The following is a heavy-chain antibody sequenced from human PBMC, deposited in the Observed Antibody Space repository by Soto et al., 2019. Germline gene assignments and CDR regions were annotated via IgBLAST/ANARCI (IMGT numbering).Heavy chain of an antibody. J-gene: IGHJ3*02. CDR3: ARARRYSSGSDGVFDI. Sequence: GASVKVSCKASGYTFTSYDINWVRQATGQGLEWMGWMNPNSGNTGYAQKFQGRVTMTRNTSISTAYMELSSLRSEDTAVYYCARARRYSSGSDGVFDIWGQGTMVTVSS. CDR1: GYTFTSYD. CDR2: MNPNSGNT. V-gene: IGHV1-8*01. D-gene: IGHD6-19*01.